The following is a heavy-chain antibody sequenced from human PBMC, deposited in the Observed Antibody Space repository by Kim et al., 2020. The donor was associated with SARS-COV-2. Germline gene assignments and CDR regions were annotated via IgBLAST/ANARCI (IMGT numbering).Heavy chain of an antibody. V-gene: IGHV3-11*04. CDR3: ASDGRVGATGY. CDR2: K. D-gene: IGHD1-26*01. J-gene: IGHJ4*02. Sequence: KDLANTVKVRFTISRDNDKNSRYLQMNSLRAEDTAVYYCASDGRVGATGYWGQGTLVTVSS.